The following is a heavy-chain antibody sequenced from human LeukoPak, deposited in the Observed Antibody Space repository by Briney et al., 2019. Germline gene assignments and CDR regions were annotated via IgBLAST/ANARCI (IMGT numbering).Heavy chain of an antibody. J-gene: IGHJ4*02. CDR1: GGSISSYY. Sequence: KPSETLSLTCTVSGGSISSYYWSWIRQPPGKGLEWFGYIYYSGSTNYNPSLKSRVTISVDTSKNQFSLKLSSVTAADTAVYYCASRSTSWSYFDYWGQGTLVTVSS. CDR3: ASRSTSWSYFDY. D-gene: IGHD2-2*01. V-gene: IGHV4-59*01. CDR2: IYYSGST.